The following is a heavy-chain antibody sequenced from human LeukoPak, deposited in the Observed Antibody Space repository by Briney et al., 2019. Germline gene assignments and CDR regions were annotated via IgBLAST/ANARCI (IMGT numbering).Heavy chain of an antibody. Sequence: SETLSLTCTVSGASVGSYYWSWIRQSPGKGLEWNGYFYYSGRTNYNPSLKSRVTISVDTSKDQLPLKLSSVTAADTAVYYCARALSRYSSGYFWGYWGQGTLVTVSS. CDR1: GASVGSYY. CDR3: ARALSRYSSGYFWGY. V-gene: IGHV4-59*02. J-gene: IGHJ4*02. D-gene: IGHD6-19*01. CDR2: FYYSGRT.